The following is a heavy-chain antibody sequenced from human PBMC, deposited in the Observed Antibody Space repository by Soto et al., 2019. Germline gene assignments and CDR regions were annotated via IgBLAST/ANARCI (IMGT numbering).Heavy chain of an antibody. V-gene: IGHV3-23*01. J-gene: IGHJ4*02. CDR2: ISHSGNSI. CDR3: TTEGDRSVLRYFDWLSGPDY. CDR1: GFTFSSSA. Sequence: SGFTFSSSAMSWVRQAPGKGLDWVSSISHSGNSIYYADSVKGRFTISRDDSKNTLYLQMNSLKTEDTAVYYCTTEGDRSVLRYFDWLSGPDYWGQGTLVTVSS. D-gene: IGHD3-9*01.